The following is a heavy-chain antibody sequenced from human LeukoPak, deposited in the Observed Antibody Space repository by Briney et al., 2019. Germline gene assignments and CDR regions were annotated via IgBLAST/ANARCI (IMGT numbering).Heavy chain of an antibody. V-gene: IGHV4-34*01. CDR1: GGSFSGYY. J-gene: IGHJ4*02. D-gene: IGHD5-18*01. CDR3: ARGQEGYSYGYDFDY. Sequence: SETLSLTCAVYGGSFSGYYWSWIRQPPGKGLEWIGEINHSGSTNYNPSLKSRATISVDTSKNQFSLKLSSVTAADTAVYYCARGQEGYSYGYDFDYWGQGTLVTVSS. CDR2: INHSGST.